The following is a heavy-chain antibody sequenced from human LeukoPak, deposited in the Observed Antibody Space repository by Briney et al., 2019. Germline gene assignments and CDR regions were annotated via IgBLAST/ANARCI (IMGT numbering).Heavy chain of an antibody. V-gene: IGHV1-18*01. CDR3: ASWATYYYDSSGYYWDYFDY. CDR2: ISAYNGNT. Sequence: VSVKVSCKASGYTFTSYGISWVRQAPGQGLEWMGWISAYNGNTNYAQKLQGRVTMTTDTSTSTAYMELRSLRSDDTAVYYCASWATYYYDSSGYYWDYFDYWGQGTLVTVSS. J-gene: IGHJ4*02. CDR1: GYTFTSYG. D-gene: IGHD3-22*01.